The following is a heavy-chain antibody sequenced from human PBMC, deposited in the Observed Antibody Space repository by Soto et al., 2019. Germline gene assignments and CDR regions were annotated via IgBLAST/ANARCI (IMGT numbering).Heavy chain of an antibody. Sequence: SETLSLTCSVSGGSISRYYWSWIRQPPGKGLEWIGYAYYSGDTGYNPSLKSRVTMAVDTSKSQVSLKLSSVTAADTAVYYCARDRSTYGGGGTGEVKENWFDPWGQGTLVTVSS. CDR2: AYYSGDT. CDR1: GGSISRYY. D-gene: IGHD2-8*01. J-gene: IGHJ5*02. CDR3: ARDRSTYGGGGTGEVKENWFDP. V-gene: IGHV4-59*01.